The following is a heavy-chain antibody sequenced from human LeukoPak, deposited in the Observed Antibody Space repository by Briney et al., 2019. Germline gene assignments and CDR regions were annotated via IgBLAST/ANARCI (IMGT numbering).Heavy chain of an antibody. J-gene: IGHJ4*02. V-gene: IGHV1-18*01. CDR1: GYTFTSYG. Sequence: ASVNVSCKASGYTFTSYGISWVRQAPGQGLEWMGWISAYNGNTNYAQKLQGRVTMTTDTSTSTAYMELRSLRSDDTAVYYCARDNPQYYDILTGYLDWGQGTLVTVSS. CDR3: ARDNPQYYDILTGYLD. CDR2: ISAYNGNT. D-gene: IGHD3-9*01.